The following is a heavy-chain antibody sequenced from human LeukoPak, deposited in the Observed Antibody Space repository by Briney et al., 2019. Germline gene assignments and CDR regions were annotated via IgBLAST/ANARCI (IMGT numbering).Heavy chain of an antibody. CDR2: IYYSGST. V-gene: IGHV4-39*01. CDR3: ARLALTLGELSLAFDY. J-gene: IGHJ4*02. CDR1: GGSISSSSYY. D-gene: IGHD3-16*02. Sequence: SETLSLTCTVSGGSISSSSYYWGWIRQPPGKGLEWIGSIYYSGSTYYNPSLKSRVTISVDTSKNQFSLKLSSVTAADTAVYYCARLALTLGELSLAFDYWGQGTLVTVSS.